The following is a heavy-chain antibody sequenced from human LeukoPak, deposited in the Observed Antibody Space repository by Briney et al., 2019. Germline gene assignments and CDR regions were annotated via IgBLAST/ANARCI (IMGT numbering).Heavy chain of an antibody. CDR3: ARVGGSGYSYGYGY. Sequence: GASVKVSCKASGYTFTGYYMHWVRQAPGQGLEWMGWINPNSGGTNYAQKFQGGVTMTRDTSISTAYMELSRLRSDDTAVYYCARVGGSGYSYGYGYWGQGTLVTVSS. J-gene: IGHJ4*02. D-gene: IGHD5-18*01. CDR2: INPNSGGT. V-gene: IGHV1-2*02. CDR1: GYTFTGYY.